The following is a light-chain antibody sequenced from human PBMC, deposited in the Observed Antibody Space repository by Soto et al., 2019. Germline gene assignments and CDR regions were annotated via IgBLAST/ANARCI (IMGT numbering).Light chain of an antibody. CDR1: QSVSSSY. J-gene: IGKJ1*01. V-gene: IGKV3-20*01. CDR3: QQYGSSPRT. Sequence: EIVLTQSPGTLSLSPGERATLSCRASQSVSSSYLAWYQQKPGQAPRLLIYGASSRATGIPDRFSGSGSGTDFTLTISRLEPEDFAVYYCQQYGSSPRTCGQGTMVEIK. CDR2: GAS.